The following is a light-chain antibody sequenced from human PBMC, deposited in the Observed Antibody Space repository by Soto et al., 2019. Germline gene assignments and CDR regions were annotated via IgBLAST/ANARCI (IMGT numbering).Light chain of an antibody. CDR2: AAS. J-gene: IGKJ1*01. V-gene: IGKV1-5*01. CDR3: LQDYSYPGT. CDR1: QGIRNW. Sequence: DIQMTQSPSTLSASVGDRVTITCRASQGIRNWLGWHQHTPGKAPNLLIYAASSLGSGVPSRFSGSGSGTQFTLTIGGLQADDFATYFCLQDYSYPGTFGQGTKVDIK.